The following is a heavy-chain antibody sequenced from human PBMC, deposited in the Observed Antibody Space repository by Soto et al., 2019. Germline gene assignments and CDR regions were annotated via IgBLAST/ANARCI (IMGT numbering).Heavy chain of an antibody. CDR1: GGSFSGYY. CDR2: INHSGST. CDR3: ARGQWLVQGGNWFDP. V-gene: IGHV4-34*01. J-gene: IGHJ5*02. D-gene: IGHD6-19*01. Sequence: PSETLSLTCAVYGGSFSGYYWSWIRQPPGKGLEWIGEINHSGSTNYNPSPKSRVTISVDTSKNQFSLKLSSVTAADTAVYYCARGQWLVQGGNWFDPWGQGTLVTVS.